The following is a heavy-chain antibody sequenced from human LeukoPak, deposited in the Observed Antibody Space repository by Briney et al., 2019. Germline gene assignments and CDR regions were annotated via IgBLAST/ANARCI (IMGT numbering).Heavy chain of an antibody. CDR2: INPNSGGT. CDR1: GYTFTGYY. J-gene: IGHJ5*02. CDR3: ARVGCSGGSCYHMNWFDP. Sequence: ASVKVSCKASGYTFTGYYMHWVRQAPGQGLEWMGWINPNSGGTNYAQKFQGRVTMTRDTSISTAYMGLSRLRSDDTAVYYCARVGCSGGSCYHMNWFDPWGQGTLVTVSS. D-gene: IGHD2-15*01. V-gene: IGHV1-2*02.